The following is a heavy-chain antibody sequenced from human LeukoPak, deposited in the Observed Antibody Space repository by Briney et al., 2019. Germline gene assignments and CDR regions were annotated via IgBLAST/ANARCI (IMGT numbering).Heavy chain of an antibody. CDR1: GYTFTSYG. D-gene: IGHD3-22*01. J-gene: IGHJ4*02. CDR3: ARAPPDYYDSRYFDY. CDR2: IIPIFGTA. Sequence: SVKVSCKASGYTFTSYGISWVRQAPGQGLEWMGGIIPIFGTANYAQKFQGRVTITADESTSTAYMELSTLRSDDTAVYYCARAPPDYYDSRYFDYWGQGTLVTVSS. V-gene: IGHV1-69*13.